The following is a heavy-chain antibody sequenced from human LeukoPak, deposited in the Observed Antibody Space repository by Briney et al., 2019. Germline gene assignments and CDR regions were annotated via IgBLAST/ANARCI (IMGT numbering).Heavy chain of an antibody. J-gene: IGHJ3*02. V-gene: IGHV1-18*01. CDR3: AREPLAWFGESSDAFDI. D-gene: IGHD3-10*01. Sequence: ASVKVSCKASGYTFTSYGISWVRQAPGQGLVWMGWISAYNGNTNYAQKLQGRVTMTTDTSTSTACMELRSLRSDDTAVYYCAREPLAWFGESSDAFDIWGQGTMVTVSS. CDR2: ISAYNGNT. CDR1: GYTFTSYG.